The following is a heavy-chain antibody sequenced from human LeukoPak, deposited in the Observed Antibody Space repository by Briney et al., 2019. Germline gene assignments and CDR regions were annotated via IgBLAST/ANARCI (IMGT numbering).Heavy chain of an antibody. D-gene: IGHD1-26*01. V-gene: IGHV3-74*01. J-gene: IGHJ3*02. Sequence: GESLRLSCAASGFTVSSSYMSWVRQAPGKGLVWVSRINSDGSSTSYADSVKGRFTISRDNAKNTLYLQMNSLRAEDTAVYYCAREVGLRAFDIWGQGTMVTVSS. CDR1: GFTVSSSY. CDR3: AREVGLRAFDI. CDR2: INSDGSST.